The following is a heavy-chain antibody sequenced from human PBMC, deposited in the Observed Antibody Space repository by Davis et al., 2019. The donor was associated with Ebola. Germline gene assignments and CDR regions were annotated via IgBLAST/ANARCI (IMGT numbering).Heavy chain of an antibody. J-gene: IGHJ6*02. V-gene: IGHV1-3*01. CDR2: INAGNGNT. CDR1: GYTFTYRY. Sequence: AASVKVSCKASGYTFTYRYLHWVRQAPGQALEWMGWINAGNGNTKYSQKFQGRVTITRDTSASTAYMELSSLRSEDTAVYYCASDDYDILTGYGGYYYYYYGMDVWGQGTTVTVSS. D-gene: IGHD3-9*01. CDR3: ASDDYDILTGYGGYYYYYYGMDV.